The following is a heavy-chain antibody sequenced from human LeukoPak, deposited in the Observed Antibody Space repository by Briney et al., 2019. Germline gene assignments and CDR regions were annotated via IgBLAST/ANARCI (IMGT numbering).Heavy chain of an antibody. V-gene: IGHV3-48*01. CDR3: ARVASAWADDY. D-gene: IGHD6-19*01. J-gene: IGHJ4*02. CDR1: GFTFGYYG. CDR2: ISSGSGTI. Sequence: PGGSLRLSCAASGFTFGYYGMNWVRQAPGKGLEWISYISSGSGTIYYADSVKGRFSISRDDAKSSLYLQVNSLRVEDTAVYYCARVASAWADDYWGQGALVTVSP.